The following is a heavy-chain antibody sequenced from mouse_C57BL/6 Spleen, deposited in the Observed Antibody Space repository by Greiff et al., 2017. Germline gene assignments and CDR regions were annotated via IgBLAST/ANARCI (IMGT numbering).Heavy chain of an antibody. V-gene: IGHV3-6*01. D-gene: IGHD2-4*01. CDR1: GYSITSGYY. Sequence: ESGPGLVKPSQSLSLTCSVTGYSITSGYYWNWIRQFPGNKLEWMGYISYDGSNNYNPSLKNRISITRDTSKNQFFLKLNSVTTEDTATYYCARGDYDGFDYWGQGTTLTVSS. CDR3: ARGDYDGFDY. J-gene: IGHJ2*01. CDR2: ISYDGSN.